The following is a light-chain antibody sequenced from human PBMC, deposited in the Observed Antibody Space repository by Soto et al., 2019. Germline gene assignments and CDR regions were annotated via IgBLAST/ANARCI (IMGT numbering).Light chain of an antibody. Sequence: DIQMTQSPSTLSASVGDRVTITCRASQSIGSWLAWYQQKPGKAPKPLIYKASSLESGVPSRFSGSGSGTEFTLTISSLQPDDFATYYCQQYNSYSRTFGQGTKVEIK. CDR1: QSIGSW. CDR3: QQYNSYSRT. V-gene: IGKV1-5*03. J-gene: IGKJ1*01. CDR2: KAS.